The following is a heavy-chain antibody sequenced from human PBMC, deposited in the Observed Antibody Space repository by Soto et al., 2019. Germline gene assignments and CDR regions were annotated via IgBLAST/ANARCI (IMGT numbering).Heavy chain of an antibody. D-gene: IGHD6-13*01. CDR3: AIHLAPQQLVRVYYYYVLDV. CDR2: LYHSGST. Sequence: SETLSLTCTVSGGSISSYYLNWIRQPPGRGLEWIGYLYHSGSTYYNPSLKSRVTISVDTSKNQFSLKLSSVPAADTAVYYCAIHLAPQQLVRVYYYYVLDVWGQGTTVTVSS. CDR1: GGSISSYY. J-gene: IGHJ6*02. V-gene: IGHV4-59*04.